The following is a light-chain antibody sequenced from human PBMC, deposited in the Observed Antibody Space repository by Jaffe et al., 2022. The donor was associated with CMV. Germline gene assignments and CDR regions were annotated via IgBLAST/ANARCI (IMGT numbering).Light chain of an antibody. CDR2: DAS. CDR1: QSISSY. J-gene: IGKJ2*01. Sequence: EIVLTQSPATLSLSPGERATLSCRASQSISSYLAWHQQKPGQAPRLLIFDASNRATGIPARFSGSGSETDFTLTISSLEPEDFAVYYCQQRSTWPPYTFGQGTRLEI. CDR3: QQRSTWPPYT. V-gene: IGKV3-11*01.